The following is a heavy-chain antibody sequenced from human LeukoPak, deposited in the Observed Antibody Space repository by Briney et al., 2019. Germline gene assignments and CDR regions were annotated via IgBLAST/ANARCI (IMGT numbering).Heavy chain of an antibody. J-gene: IGHJ5*02. Sequence: ASVKVSCKASGYTFTSYGISWVRQAPGQGLEWMGWISAYNGDTSYAQKLQGRVTMTTDTSTSTAYMELRSLRSDDTAVYYCTRRYSSSWYHWFDPWGQGTLVTVSS. CDR1: GYTFTSYG. V-gene: IGHV1-18*01. CDR3: TRRYSSSWYHWFDP. CDR2: ISAYNGDT. D-gene: IGHD6-13*01.